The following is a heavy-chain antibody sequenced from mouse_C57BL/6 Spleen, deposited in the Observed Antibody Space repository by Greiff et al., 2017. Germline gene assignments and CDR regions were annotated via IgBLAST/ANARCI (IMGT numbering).Heavy chain of an antibody. J-gene: IGHJ1*03. CDR2: FYPGSGSI. V-gene: IGHV1-62-2*01. D-gene: IGHD1-1*01. CDR1: GYTFTEYT. CDR3: ARHEGGIYYYGRGYFDV. Sequence: QVHVKQSGAELVKPGASVKLSCKASGYTFTEYTIHWVKQRSGQGLEWIGWFYPGSGSIKYNEKFKDKATLTADKSSSTVYMELSRLTSEDSAVYFCARHEGGIYYYGRGYFDVWGTGTTVTVSS.